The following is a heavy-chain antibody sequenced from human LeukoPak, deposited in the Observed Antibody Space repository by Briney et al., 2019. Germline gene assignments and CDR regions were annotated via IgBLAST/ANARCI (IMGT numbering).Heavy chain of an antibody. D-gene: IGHD3-3*01. CDR1: GYTFTSYG. CDR2: ISAYNGYT. Sequence: ASVKVSCKASGYTFTSYGISWVRQAPGQGLEWMGCISAYNGYTNYPQKLQGRVTMTTDTSTSTAYMELRSLRSDDTAVYYCARANYDFWSGYYVYWGQGTLVTVSS. J-gene: IGHJ4*02. V-gene: IGHV1-18*01. CDR3: ARANYDFWSGYYVY.